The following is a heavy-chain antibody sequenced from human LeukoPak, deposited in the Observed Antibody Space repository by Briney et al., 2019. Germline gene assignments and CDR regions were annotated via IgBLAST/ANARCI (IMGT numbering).Heavy chain of an antibody. V-gene: IGHV1-69*05. J-gene: IGHJ4*02. CDR2: IIPIFGTA. D-gene: IGHD2-15*01. CDR1: GGTFSSYA. Sequence: ASVKVSCKASGGTFSSYAISWVRQAPGQGLEWMGGIIPIFGTANYAQKFQGRVTMTRDTSTSTVYMELSSLRSEDTAVYYCAREDVVPVVVAATLKPGGFDYWGQGTLVTVSS. CDR3: AREDVVPVVVAATLKPGGFDY.